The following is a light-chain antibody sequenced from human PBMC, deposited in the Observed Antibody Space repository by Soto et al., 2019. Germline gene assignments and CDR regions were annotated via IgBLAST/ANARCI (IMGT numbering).Light chain of an antibody. CDR3: HQASSFPLT. CDR1: QGISSW. Sequence: DIQMAHSQSFVSASVGDRVTITCRASQGISSWLSWYQQKPGTAPTLLVYKASTLQDGVPSRFSGSGSGTDFTLTINSLQPEDFGTYYCHQASSFPLTFGGGTKVEIK. J-gene: IGKJ4*01. CDR2: KAS. V-gene: IGKV1-12*01.